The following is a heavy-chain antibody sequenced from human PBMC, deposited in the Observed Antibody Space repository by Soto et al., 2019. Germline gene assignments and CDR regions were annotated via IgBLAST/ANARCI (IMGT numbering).Heavy chain of an antibody. CDR3: ANFKGSGWYGFVY. CDR2: ISGSGGST. V-gene: IGHV3-23*01. Sequence: EVQLLESGGGLVQPGGSLRLSCAASGFTFSSNAMSWVRQAPGKGLEWVSAISGSGGSTYYADSVKGRFTISRDNSKNTLYLQMNSLRAEDTAVYYCANFKGSGWYGFVYWGQGTLVTVSS. CDR1: GFTFSSNA. D-gene: IGHD6-19*01. J-gene: IGHJ4*02.